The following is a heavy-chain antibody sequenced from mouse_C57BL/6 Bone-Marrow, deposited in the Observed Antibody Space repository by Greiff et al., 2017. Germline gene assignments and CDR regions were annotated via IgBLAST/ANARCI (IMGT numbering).Heavy chain of an antibody. D-gene: IGHD1-1*01. V-gene: IGHV1-64*01. Sequence: VQLQQPGAELVKPGASVKLSCKASGYTFTSYWMHWVKQRPGQGLEWIGMIHPNSGSTNYNEKFKSKATLTVDKSYSTAYMQLSSLTSEDSAVYYCARNGYYYGSSWFAYWGQGTLVTVSA. CDR1: GYTFTSYW. CDR2: IHPNSGST. J-gene: IGHJ3*01. CDR3: ARNGYYYGSSWFAY.